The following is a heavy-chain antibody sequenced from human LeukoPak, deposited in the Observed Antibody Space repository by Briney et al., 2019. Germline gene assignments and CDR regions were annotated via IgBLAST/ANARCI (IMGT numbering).Heavy chain of an antibody. Sequence: PGGSLRPSSAAPGFPFSSLRRNWVRPPPGKGLGWGSSISSSSSYIYYADSVKGRFTISRDNAKNSLYLQMNSLRAEDTAVYYCARDLIAAAGTYDYWGQGTLVTVSS. D-gene: IGHD6-13*01. J-gene: IGHJ4*02. CDR1: GFPFSSLR. CDR2: ISSSSSYI. V-gene: IGHV3-21*01. CDR3: ARDLIAAAGTYDY.